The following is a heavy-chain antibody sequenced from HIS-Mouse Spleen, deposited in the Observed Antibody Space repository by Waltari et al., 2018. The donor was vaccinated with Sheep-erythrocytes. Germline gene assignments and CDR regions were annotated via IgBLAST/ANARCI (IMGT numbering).Heavy chain of an antibody. D-gene: IGHD1-26*01. CDR3: ARVASGATCDY. Sequence: EVQLVESGGGLVKPGGSLRLSCAASGFTFSSYSMHWVRQAPGKGHEWVSSISSSSSDIYYADSVKGRFTISRDNAKNSLYLEMNSLRAEDTAVYYWARVASGATCDYWGQGTLVTVSS. J-gene: IGHJ4*02. CDR2: ISSSSSDI. V-gene: IGHV3-21*01. CDR1: GFTFSSYS.